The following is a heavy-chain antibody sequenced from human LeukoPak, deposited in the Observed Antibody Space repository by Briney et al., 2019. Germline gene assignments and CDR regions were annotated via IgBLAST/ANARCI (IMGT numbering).Heavy chain of an antibody. V-gene: IGHV1-2*02. CDR3: ARGSANYYGSGSYYDY. D-gene: IGHD3-10*01. J-gene: IGHJ4*02. CDR1: GYTFTGYY. CDR2: INPNSGGT. Sequence: ASVKVSCKASGYTFTGYYMHWVRQAPGQGLEWMGWINPNSGGTNYAQKFQGRVTMTRDTSISTAYMELSRLRSDDTAVYYCARGSANYYGSGSYYDYWGQGTLVTVSS.